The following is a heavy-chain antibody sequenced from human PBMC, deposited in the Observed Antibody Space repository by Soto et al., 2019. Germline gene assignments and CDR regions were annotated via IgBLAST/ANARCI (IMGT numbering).Heavy chain of an antibody. J-gene: IGHJ6*02. CDR2: IRSEVYSYAT. V-gene: IGHV3-73*02. CDR3: SRCSGSYCMDV. Sequence: EVQLVESGGGLVQPGGSLKVSCAASGFTFSDSTILWVRQASGKGLEWVGRIRSEVYSYATVCAASVKDRFTISRDDSKNTAYLQMNSLKIEDTAVYYCSRCSGSYCMDVWGQGTTVTVSS. CDR1: GFTFSDST. D-gene: IGHD3-10*02.